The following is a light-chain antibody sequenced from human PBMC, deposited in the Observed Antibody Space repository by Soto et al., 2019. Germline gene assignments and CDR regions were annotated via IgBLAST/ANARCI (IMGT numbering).Light chain of an antibody. J-gene: IGKJ1*01. Sequence: DIQITQSPSTLGASVGGRVTLTCRASQSISSWLAWYQQKPGKAPKLLIYDASSLESGVPSRFSGSGSGTDFTLTISSLEPEAFAVYYCQQYGSSPSWTFGQGTKVDIK. CDR3: QQYGSSPSWT. CDR2: DAS. V-gene: IGKV1-5*01. CDR1: QSISSW.